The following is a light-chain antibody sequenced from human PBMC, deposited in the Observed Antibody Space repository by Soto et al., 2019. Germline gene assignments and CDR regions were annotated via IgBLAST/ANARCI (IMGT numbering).Light chain of an antibody. CDR1: QGISSY. Sequence: DIQMTQSPSSLSASVGDRVTITCRANQGISSYLAWYQQKPGKAPKLLIYAASTLQSGVPSRFSGSGSGTEFTLTISSLQPDDFATYYCQHYNSYSEAFGQGTKVDIK. J-gene: IGKJ1*01. CDR2: AAS. V-gene: IGKV1-16*01. CDR3: QHYNSYSEA.